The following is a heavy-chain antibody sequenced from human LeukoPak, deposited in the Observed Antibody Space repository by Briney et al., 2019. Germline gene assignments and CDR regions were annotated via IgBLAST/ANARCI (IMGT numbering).Heavy chain of an antibody. V-gene: IGHV3-30*02. J-gene: IGHJ4*02. CDR2: IRYDGSNK. CDR3: ANWDPVLGYFDY. Sequence: GRSLRLSCAASGFTFSSYGMHWVRQAPGKGLEWVAFIRYDGSNKYYADSVKGRFTISRDNSKNTLYLQMNSLRAEDTAVYYCANWDPVLGYFDYWGQGTLVTVSS. CDR1: GFTFSSYG. D-gene: IGHD1-26*01.